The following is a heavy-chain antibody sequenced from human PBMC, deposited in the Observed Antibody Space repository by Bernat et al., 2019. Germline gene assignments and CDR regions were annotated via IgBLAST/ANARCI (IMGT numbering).Heavy chain of an antibody. J-gene: IGHJ4*02. D-gene: IGHD6-6*01. V-gene: IGHV3-15*01. CDR2: IKSNTDGATT. CDR1: GFTFSNAW. CDR3: TTDRYSSSYFDY. Sequence: EVQLVESGGGLVKPGGSLRLSCAASGFTFSNAWMSWVREAPGKGLEWVGRIKSNTDGATTEYAAPVKSRFTISRDDSKNTLCLQMNSLKTEDTAVYYCTTDRYSSSYFDYWGQGTLVTVSS.